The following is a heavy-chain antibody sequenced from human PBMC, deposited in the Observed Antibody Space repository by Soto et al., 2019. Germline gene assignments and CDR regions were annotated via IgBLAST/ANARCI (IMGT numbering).Heavy chain of an antibody. Sequence: QVQLVESGGGVVQPGRSLRLSCAASGFTFSSYGMHWVRQAPGKGLEWVAVISYDGSNKYYADSVKGRVTISRDNSKNTLDRQMNNLSAEDTAVYYCAKPPGDGPGSPDWYFDLWGRGTLGTVSS. CDR2: ISYDGSNK. D-gene: IGHD3-10*01. CDR1: GFTFSSYG. V-gene: IGHV3-30*18. J-gene: IGHJ2*01. CDR3: AKPPGDGPGSPDWYFDL.